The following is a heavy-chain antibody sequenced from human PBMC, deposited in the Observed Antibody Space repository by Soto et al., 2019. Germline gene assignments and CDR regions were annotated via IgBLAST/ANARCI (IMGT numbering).Heavy chain of an antibody. Sequence: TSDTLYLTCAVYGGSFSGYYWSWIRQPPGKGLEWIGEINHSGSTNYNPSLKSRVTISVDTSKNQFSLKLSSATAADTAVYYCARSNQIVGATNWGQGTLVTVSS. CDR2: INHSGST. CDR1: GGSFSGYY. D-gene: IGHD1-26*01. J-gene: IGHJ4*02. V-gene: IGHV4-34*01. CDR3: ARSNQIVGATN.